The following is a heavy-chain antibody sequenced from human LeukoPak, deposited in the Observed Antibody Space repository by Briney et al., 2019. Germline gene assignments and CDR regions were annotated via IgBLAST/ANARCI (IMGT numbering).Heavy chain of an antibody. V-gene: IGHV3-74*01. CDR2: INSDGCST. Sequence: GGSLRLSCAASGFTFSAYWMHWVRQAPGKGLVWVSGINSDGCSTTYADSVKGRFTISRDNAKNTLYLHMNSLRGEDTAVYYCARFYGGSAFDIWGQGTMVTVSS. D-gene: IGHD3-16*01. CDR1: GFTFSAYW. J-gene: IGHJ3*02. CDR3: ARFYGGSAFDI.